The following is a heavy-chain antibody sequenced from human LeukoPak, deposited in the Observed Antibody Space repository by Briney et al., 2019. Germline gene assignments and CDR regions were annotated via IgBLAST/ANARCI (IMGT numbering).Heavy chain of an antibody. J-gene: IGHJ4*02. V-gene: IGHV1-46*01. Sequence: ASVKVSCKASGYSFTSHYMHWVRQAPGQGLEWMGLINPRGTSTIYAEKFQGRIIMTRGMSTTTDYMELSRLRSDDTAVYYCARDQGTATSHAFDYWGQGTLVTVSS. D-gene: IGHD5-18*01. CDR2: INPRGTST. CDR3: ARDQGTATSHAFDY. CDR1: GYSFTSHY.